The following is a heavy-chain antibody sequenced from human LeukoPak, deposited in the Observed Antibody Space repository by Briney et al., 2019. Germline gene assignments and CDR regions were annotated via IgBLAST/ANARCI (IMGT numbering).Heavy chain of an antibody. CDR2: ICTSGST. J-gene: IGHJ5*02. CDR1: GGSISSYY. Sequence: PSETLSLTCTVSGGSISSYYWSWIRQPAGKGLEWIGRICTSGSTDYNPSLKSRVTMSVDTSKNQFSLKLSSVTAADTAVYYCARSIAVAATGFDPWGQGTLVTVSS. V-gene: IGHV4-4*07. CDR3: ARSIAVAATGFDP. D-gene: IGHD6-19*01.